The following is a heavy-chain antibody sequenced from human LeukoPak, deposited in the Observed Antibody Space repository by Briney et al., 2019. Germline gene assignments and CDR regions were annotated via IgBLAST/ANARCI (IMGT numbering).Heavy chain of an antibody. CDR2: INWNGGST. J-gene: IGHJ4*02. Sequence: AGGSLRLSCAASGVTFDDYGMSWVRQAPGKGLEWVSGINWNGGSTGYADSVKGRFTISRDNAKNSLYLQMNSLRAEDTALYYCARGSRYFDWLPPDYWGQGTLVTVSS. V-gene: IGHV3-20*04. CDR3: ARGSRYFDWLPPDY. CDR1: GVTFDDYG. D-gene: IGHD3-9*01.